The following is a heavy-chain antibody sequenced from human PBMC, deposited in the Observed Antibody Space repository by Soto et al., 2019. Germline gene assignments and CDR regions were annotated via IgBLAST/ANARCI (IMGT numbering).Heavy chain of an antibody. J-gene: IGHJ4*02. CDR3: ARVRGSSLVVPGASDY. CDR1: GYSFTTYT. Sequence: SVKVSCEASGYSFTTYTISWGRQAPVQGLQWMGWISPYSGYTTYAQNLQGRVSMTTETSTTTAYLEVRSLRSDDTAVYYCARVRGSSLVVPGASDYWGQGTLVTVSS. CDR2: ISPYSGYT. V-gene: IGHV1-18*04. D-gene: IGHD2-2*01.